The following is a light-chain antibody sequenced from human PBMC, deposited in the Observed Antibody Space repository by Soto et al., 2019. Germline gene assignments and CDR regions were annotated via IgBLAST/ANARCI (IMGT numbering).Light chain of an antibody. CDR3: QQGNTTPIT. Sequence: IQMTQSPYSLSASVGDRVTITCWASHSIDTYLNWYQQRPGKAPKLLIYGASSLQSGVPSRFSGSRSETDFTLTVSSLQPEDFATYYCQQGNTTPITFGQGTRLENK. CDR2: GAS. V-gene: IGKV1-39*01. J-gene: IGKJ5*01. CDR1: HSIDTY.